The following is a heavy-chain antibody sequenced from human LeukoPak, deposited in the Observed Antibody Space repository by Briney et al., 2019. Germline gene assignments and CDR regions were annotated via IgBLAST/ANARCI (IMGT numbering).Heavy chain of an antibody. CDR3: TSDVREAYDI. V-gene: IGHV3-7*01. J-gene: IGHJ3*02. D-gene: IGHD3-16*01. CDR2: INQEGSEK. CDR1: GFRFGGFW. Sequence: GGSLRLSCEASGFRFGGFWMNWVPQAPGKGPERVANINQEGSEKLYVDSVKGPFTISRDNAKNSLNLQMNSLRVEDTAVYYCTSDVREAYDIWGQGTMVTVSS.